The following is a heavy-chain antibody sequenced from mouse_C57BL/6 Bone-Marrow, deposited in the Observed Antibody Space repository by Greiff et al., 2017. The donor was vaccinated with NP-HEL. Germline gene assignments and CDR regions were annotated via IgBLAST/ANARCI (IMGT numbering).Heavy chain of an antibody. CDR2: IHPNSGST. CDR3: ARHYYGSSYEGDY. D-gene: IGHD1-1*01. CDR1: GYTFTSYW. J-gene: IGHJ2*01. V-gene: IGHV1-64*01. Sequence: VQLQQSGAELVKPGASVKLSCKASGYTFTSYWMHWVKQRPGQGLEWIGMIHPNSGSTNYNEKFKSKATLTVDKSSSTAYTQLSSLTSEDSAVSYCARHYYGSSYEGDYWGQGTTLTVSS.